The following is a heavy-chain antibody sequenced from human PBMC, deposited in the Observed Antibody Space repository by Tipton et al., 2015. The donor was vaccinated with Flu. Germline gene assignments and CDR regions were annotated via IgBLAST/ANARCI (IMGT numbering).Heavy chain of an antibody. V-gene: IGHV3-30*02. D-gene: IGHD1-26*01. J-gene: IGHJ4*02. Sequence: QVQLVQSGGGLVKPGGSLRLSCAASGFTFSGYYMSWIRQAPGKGLEWVAHIRSDETTEYADSVKGRFTISRDNSKDMLYLQMNSLRAEDTAVFYCAKSGGFDSWNQGALVIVSS. CDR3: AKSGGFDS. CDR2: IRSDETTE. CDR1: GFTFSGYY.